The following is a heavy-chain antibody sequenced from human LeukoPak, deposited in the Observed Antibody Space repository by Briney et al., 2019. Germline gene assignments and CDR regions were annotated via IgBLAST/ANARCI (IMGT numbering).Heavy chain of an antibody. Sequence: GGSLRLSCAASGFTFSSYSMNWVRQAPGKGLEWVSSISSSSSYIYYADSVKGRFTISRDNAKNSLYLQMNSLRAEDTAVYYCARDLARGRTKGAFDIWGQGTMVTVSS. J-gene: IGHJ3*02. V-gene: IGHV3-21*04. CDR1: GFTFSSYS. CDR2: ISSSSSYI. CDR3: ARDLARGRTKGAFDI. D-gene: IGHD1-26*01.